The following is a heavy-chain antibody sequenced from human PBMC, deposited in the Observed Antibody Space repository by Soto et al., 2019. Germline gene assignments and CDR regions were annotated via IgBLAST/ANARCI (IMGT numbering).Heavy chain of an antibody. CDR1: GYTFTGHY. Sequence: ASVKVSCKASGYTFTGHYMHWVRQAPGQGLEWMGWINSNSVGTNYAQKFQGRVTMTRDTSISTACMELSRLRSDDTAVYYCAREPMVRAAHGFDIWGQGTMVTVSS. CDR3: AREPMVRAAHGFDI. V-gene: IGHV1-2*02. CDR2: INSNSVGT. J-gene: IGHJ3*02. D-gene: IGHD3-10*01.